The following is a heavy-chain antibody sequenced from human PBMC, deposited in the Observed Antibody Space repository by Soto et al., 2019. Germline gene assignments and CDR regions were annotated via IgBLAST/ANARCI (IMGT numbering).Heavy chain of an antibody. D-gene: IGHD6-13*01. CDR1: GGSISGSY. V-gene: IGHV4-59*01. CDR2: VYYTGST. CDR3: ARSVAAPGAHIDY. Sequence: SETLSLTCSVSGGSISGSYWSWIRQSPGKGLEWLGYVYYTGSTNYSPSLRSRVSISVDTSKNEFSLRLSSVTAADTAVYFCARSVAAPGAHIDYWGQGTQVTVSS. J-gene: IGHJ4*02.